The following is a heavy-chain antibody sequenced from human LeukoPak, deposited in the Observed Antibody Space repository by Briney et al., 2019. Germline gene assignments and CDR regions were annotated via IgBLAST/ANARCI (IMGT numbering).Heavy chain of an antibody. V-gene: IGHV4-39*07. Sequence: KPSETLSLTCTVSGGSISSSSYYWGWIRQPPGKGLEWIGSIYYSGSTYYNPSLKSRVTISGDTSKNQFSLNLRFVTAADTAVYYCARVLGYSSSWDAFDIWGQGTMVTVSS. CDR3: ARVLGYSSSWDAFDI. J-gene: IGHJ3*02. D-gene: IGHD6-13*01. CDR2: IYYSGST. CDR1: GGSISSSSYY.